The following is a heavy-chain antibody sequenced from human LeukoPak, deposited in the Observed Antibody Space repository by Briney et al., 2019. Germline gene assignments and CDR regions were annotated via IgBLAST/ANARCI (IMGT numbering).Heavy chain of an antibody. CDR3: ARYCPTSCNAGDTFDN. D-gene: IGHD2-2*01. V-gene: IGHV1-2*02. J-gene: IGHJ3*02. Sequence: ASVKVSCKASGYTVTDYHLHWVRQAPGQGPEWMGWLNPNSGGTNFAQNFQGRVTMTRDTSITTAYMELSTLRSDDTAVYYCARYCPTSCNAGDTFDNWGQRTVVTVSS. CDR2: LNPNSGGT. CDR1: GYTVTDYH.